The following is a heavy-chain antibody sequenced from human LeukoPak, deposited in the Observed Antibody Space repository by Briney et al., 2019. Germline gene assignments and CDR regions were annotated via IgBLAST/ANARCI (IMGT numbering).Heavy chain of an antibody. CDR1: GFKFSSYW. CDR2: ISEDGRGV. D-gene: IGHD2-2*02. V-gene: IGHV3-74*01. Sequence: GGSLRLSCAASGFKFSSYWMHWVRQAPGKGLVWVSRISEDGRGVNYADFVEGRFTISRDNAKNILHLQMNSLTAEDTAVYYCARIYGLNWFDPWGQGTLVTVSS. J-gene: IGHJ5*02. CDR3: ARIYGLNWFDP.